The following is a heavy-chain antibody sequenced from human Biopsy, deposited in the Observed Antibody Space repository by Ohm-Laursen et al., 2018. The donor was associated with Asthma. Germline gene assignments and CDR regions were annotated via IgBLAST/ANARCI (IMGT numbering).Heavy chain of an antibody. J-gene: IGHJ3*02. CDR2: ISKDASTQ. CDR1: GFSFSNFA. D-gene: IGHD1-1*01. V-gene: IGHV3-30*01. Sequence: SLRLSCTASGFSFSNFAIHWVRRAPGKGLEWVGVISKDASTQDYADSVKGRFTMARDNSKNTLDLQMNSLREEDTAVYYCVRDGTDDAFDIWGQGTVVSVSS. CDR3: VRDGTDDAFDI.